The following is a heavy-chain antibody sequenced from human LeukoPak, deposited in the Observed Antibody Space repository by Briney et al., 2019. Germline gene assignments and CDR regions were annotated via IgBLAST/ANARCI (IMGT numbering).Heavy chain of an antibody. D-gene: IGHD3-22*01. CDR3: AKSYYDSSGYLEELTFDY. J-gene: IGHJ4*02. CDR2: ISGSGGST. Sequence: GGSLRLSCAASGFTFSSYAMSWVRQAPGKGLEWVSAISGSGGSTYYADSVKGRFTISRDNSKNTLYLQMNSLRAEDTAVYYCAKSYYDSSGYLEELTFDYWGQGTLVTVSS. V-gene: IGHV3-23*01. CDR1: GFTFSSYA.